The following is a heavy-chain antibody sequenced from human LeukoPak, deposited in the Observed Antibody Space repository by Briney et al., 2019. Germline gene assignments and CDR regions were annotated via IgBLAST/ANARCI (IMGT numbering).Heavy chain of an antibody. CDR3: ARESTFRYYYYMDV. Sequence: SAKVSCKASGGTFSSYAISWVRQAPGQGLEWMGRIIPIFGTANYAQKFQGRVTITTDESTSTAYMELSSLRSEDTAVYYCARESTFRYYYYMDVWGKGTTVTVSS. CDR2: IIPIFGTA. CDR1: GGTFSSYA. J-gene: IGHJ6*03. V-gene: IGHV1-69*05. D-gene: IGHD3-16*01.